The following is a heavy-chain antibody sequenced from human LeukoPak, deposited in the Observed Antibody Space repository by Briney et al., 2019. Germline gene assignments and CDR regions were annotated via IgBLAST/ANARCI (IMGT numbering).Heavy chain of an antibody. CDR1: GFTFSSYE. Sequence: GGSLRLSCAASGFTFSSYEMNWVRQAPGKGLEWVSYISSSGSTIYYADSVKGRFTISRDNAKNSLYLQMNSLRAEDTAVYYCARDPDYGDAFDIWGHETMVTVSS. V-gene: IGHV3-48*03. CDR3: ARDPDYGDAFDI. J-gene: IGHJ3*02. D-gene: IGHD4-17*01. CDR2: ISSSGSTI.